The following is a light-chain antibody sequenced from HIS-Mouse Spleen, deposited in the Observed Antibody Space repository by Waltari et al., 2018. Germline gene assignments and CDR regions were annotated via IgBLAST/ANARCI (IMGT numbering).Light chain of an antibody. V-gene: IGLV1-47*01. CDR1: SSNFGSNY. CDR3: AAWDDSLSGPV. Sequence: QSVLTQPPSASGTPGQRVTLSCSGSSSNFGSNYVYWYQPPPGTAPKLVIYRNNQRPSGVPVRFSGSKSGTSASLAISGLRSEDEADYYCAAWDDSLSGPVFGGGTKLTVL. CDR2: RNN. J-gene: IGLJ3*02.